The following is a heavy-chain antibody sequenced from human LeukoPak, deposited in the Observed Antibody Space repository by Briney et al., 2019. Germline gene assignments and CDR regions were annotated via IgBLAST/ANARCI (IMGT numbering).Heavy chain of an antibody. D-gene: IGHD2-15*01. CDR2: IYTSGST. Sequence: PSQTLSLTCTVSGGSISSGGYYWSWIRQPAGKGLEWIGRIYTSGSTNYNPSLKSRVTISVDTSKNQFSLKLSSVTAADTAVYYCARDYSQYYYYYYMDVWGKGTTVTVSS. CDR3: ARDYSQYYYYYYMDV. J-gene: IGHJ6*03. V-gene: IGHV4-61*02. CDR1: GGSISSGGYY.